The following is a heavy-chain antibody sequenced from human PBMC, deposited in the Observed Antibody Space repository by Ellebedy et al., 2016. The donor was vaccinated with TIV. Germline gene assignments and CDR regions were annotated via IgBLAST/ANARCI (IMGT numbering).Heavy chain of an antibody. CDR1: GGSFSGYY. Sequence: SETLSLTCAVYGGSFSGYYWSWIRQPPGKGLEWIGEINHSGGTNYNPSLKSRVTISVDTSKNQFSLKLSSVTAADTAVYYCARGARRMDVWGQGTTVTVSS. J-gene: IGHJ6*02. V-gene: IGHV4-34*01. CDR2: INHSGGT. CDR3: ARGARRMDV.